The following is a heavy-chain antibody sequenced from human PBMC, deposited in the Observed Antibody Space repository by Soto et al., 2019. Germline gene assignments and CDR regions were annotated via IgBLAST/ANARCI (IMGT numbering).Heavy chain of an antibody. Sequence: PGGSLRLSCAASGFTFDDYGMSWVRQAPGKGLEWVSGINWNGGSTGYADSVKGRFTISRDNAKNSLYLQMNSLRAEDTALYYCAREMRRDSSWLGNYYYYYGMDVWGQGTTVTVSS. V-gene: IGHV3-20*04. D-gene: IGHD6-13*01. CDR3: AREMRRDSSWLGNYYYYYGMDV. CDR1: GFTFDDYG. J-gene: IGHJ6*02. CDR2: INWNGGST.